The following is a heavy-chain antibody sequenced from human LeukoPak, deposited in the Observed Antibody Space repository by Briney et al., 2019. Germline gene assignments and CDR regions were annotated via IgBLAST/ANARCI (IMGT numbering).Heavy chain of an antibody. CDR1: GYTLTELS. V-gene: IGHV1-24*01. J-gene: IGHJ4*02. D-gene: IGHD1-1*01. CDR2: FDPEDGET. Sequence: ASVKVSCKVSGYTLTELSMHWVRQAPGKGLEWMGGFDPEDGETIYAQKFQGRVTMTRDTSISTAYMELSRLRSDDTAVYYCAREYTGLDCWGQGTLVTVSS. CDR3: AREYTGLDC.